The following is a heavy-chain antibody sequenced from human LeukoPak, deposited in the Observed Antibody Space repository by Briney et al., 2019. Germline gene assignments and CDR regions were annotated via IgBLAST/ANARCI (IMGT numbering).Heavy chain of an antibody. Sequence: PGGSLRLSCAASGFTFSDYYMSWIRQAPGKGLELVSYISSSGSTIYYADSVKGRFTISRDNAKNSLYLQMNSLRAEDTAVYYCARDRVASSGWSGGSIDYWGQGTLVTVSS. J-gene: IGHJ4*02. D-gene: IGHD6-19*01. CDR1: GFTFSDYY. CDR2: ISSSGSTI. CDR3: ARDRVASSGWSGGSIDY. V-gene: IGHV3-11*01.